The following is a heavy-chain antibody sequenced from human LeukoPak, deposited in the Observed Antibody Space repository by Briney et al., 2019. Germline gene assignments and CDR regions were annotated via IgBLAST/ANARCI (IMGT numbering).Heavy chain of an antibody. J-gene: IGHJ3*02. CDR3: ARGERPRGAFDI. D-gene: IGHD3-16*01. Sequence: TGGSLRLSCAASGFTFSSYEMNWVRQAPGKGLEWVSYISSSGSTIYYADSVKGRFTISRDNAKDSLYLQMNSLRAEDTVFYYCARGERPRGAFDIWGQGTMVTVSS. CDR1: GFTFSSYE. V-gene: IGHV3-48*03. CDR2: ISSSGSTI.